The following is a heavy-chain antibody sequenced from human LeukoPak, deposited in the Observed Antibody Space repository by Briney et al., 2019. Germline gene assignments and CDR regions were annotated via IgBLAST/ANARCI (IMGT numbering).Heavy chain of an antibody. V-gene: IGHV1-2*02. CDR3: ARDGAGGSEGFDY. CDR2: INPNSGGT. Sequence: ASVKVSCKASGYAFTGYYMHWVRQAPGRGLEWMGWINPNSGGTNYAQKFQGRVTMTRDTSISTAYMELSRLRSGDTAVYYCARDGAGGSEGFDYWGQGTLVTVSS. D-gene: IGHD3-10*01. J-gene: IGHJ4*02. CDR1: GYAFTGYY.